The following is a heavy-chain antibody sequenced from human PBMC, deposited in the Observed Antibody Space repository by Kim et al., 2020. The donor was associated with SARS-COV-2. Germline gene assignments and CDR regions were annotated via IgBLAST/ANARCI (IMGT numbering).Heavy chain of an antibody. Sequence: FYNPSLKSRITISMDTSMNQFSLKPTSVTVADTAVYFCSRVPWGSGWMDPWGQGTLVTVSS. J-gene: IGHJ5*02. V-gene: IGHV4-31*02. D-gene: IGHD7-27*01. CDR3: SRVPWGSGWMDP.